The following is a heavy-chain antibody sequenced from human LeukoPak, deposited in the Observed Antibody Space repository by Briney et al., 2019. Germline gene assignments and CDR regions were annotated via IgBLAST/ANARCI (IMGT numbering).Heavy chain of an antibody. CDR2: IYHSGST. V-gene: IGHV4-38-2*02. Sequence: SETLSLTCTVSGYSISSGYYWGWIRQPPGKGLEWIGSIYHSGSTYYNPSLKSRVTISVDTSKNQFSLKLSSVTAADTAVYYCAREQYSSSFGFDYWGQGALVTVSS. CDR3: AREQYSSSFGFDY. D-gene: IGHD6-13*01. CDR1: GYSISSGYY. J-gene: IGHJ4*02.